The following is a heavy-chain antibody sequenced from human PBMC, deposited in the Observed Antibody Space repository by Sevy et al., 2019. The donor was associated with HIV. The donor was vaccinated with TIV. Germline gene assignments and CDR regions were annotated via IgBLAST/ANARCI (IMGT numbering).Heavy chain of an antibody. D-gene: IGHD6-13*01. V-gene: IGHV4-30-2*01. CDR1: GASISSGGYS. CDR3: ARGRVGDTSSYYRAFDL. J-gene: IGHJ3*01. Sequence: SETLSLTCAVSGASISSGGYSWNWIRQPPGKGLEWMGYIFQSGATYYIPSLQSRVTISVDMSKNQFSLNLRSLTVADTAVYYCARGRVGDTSSYYRAFDLWGQGTTVTVSS. CDR2: IFQSGAT.